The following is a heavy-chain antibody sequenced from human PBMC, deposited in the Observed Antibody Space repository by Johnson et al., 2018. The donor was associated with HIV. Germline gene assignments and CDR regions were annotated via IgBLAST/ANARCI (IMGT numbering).Heavy chain of an antibody. Sequence: MQLVESGGGWVQPGESLRLSCAASGFSFSTYAMTWVRQAPGKGLQWVSTISGGGSGTYYADSVKGRYTISRDNSKNTLSLQMNSLSVEDTAIYYCAKRLGYDSRGDQFDIWGQGTMVTVSS. D-gene: IGHD3-22*01. J-gene: IGHJ3*02. CDR3: AKRLGYDSRGDQFDI. CDR2: ISGGGSGT. V-gene: IGHV3-23*04. CDR1: GFSFSTYA.